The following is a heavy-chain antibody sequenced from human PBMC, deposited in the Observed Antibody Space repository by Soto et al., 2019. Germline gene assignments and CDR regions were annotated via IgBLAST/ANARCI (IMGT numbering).Heavy chain of an antibody. D-gene: IGHD2-2*01. CDR3: ARVVPGAEAWFGP. CDR1: GYTFSNYG. Sequence: ASVKVSCKTSGYTFSNYGITWVRQAPGQPLEWLGWISLYSDGTNYAQKFQGRVSMTTDTSTTTAYVELRSLRSDDTAVYYCARVVPGAEAWFGPWGQGTLVTVSS. J-gene: IGHJ5*02. V-gene: IGHV1-18*01. CDR2: ISLYSDGT.